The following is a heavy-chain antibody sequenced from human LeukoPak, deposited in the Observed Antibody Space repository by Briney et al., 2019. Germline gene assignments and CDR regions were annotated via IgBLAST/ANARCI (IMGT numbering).Heavy chain of an antibody. J-gene: IGHJ5*02. CDR3: ARKTRYCITGRCNWDA. CDR1: GDSIISDTYY. Sequence: SETLSLTCIVSGDSIISDTYYWGWIRQPPGKGLEWIGSIYYRGRTSYNPSLESRVSISEDSPTKQYSLRLTSVTATDTAVYFCARKTRYCITGRCNWDAWGQGILVTASS. D-gene: IGHD2-15*01. CDR2: IYYRGRT. V-gene: IGHV4-39*01.